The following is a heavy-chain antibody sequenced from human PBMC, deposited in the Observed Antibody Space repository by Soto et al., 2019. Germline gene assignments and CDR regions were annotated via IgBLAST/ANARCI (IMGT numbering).Heavy chain of an antibody. D-gene: IGHD6-19*01. CDR1: GFTFISDA. CDR2: ISGSGGST. CDR3: AKDLSWQWLDSDFDY. J-gene: IGHJ4*02. Sequence: RGPQRVYCAVSGFTFISDALSRVPQAPGKGLEWVSAISGSGGSTYYADSVKGRFTISRDNSKNTLYLQMNSLRAEDTAVYYCAKDLSWQWLDSDFDYWGQGTLVTVSS. V-gene: IGHV3-23*01.